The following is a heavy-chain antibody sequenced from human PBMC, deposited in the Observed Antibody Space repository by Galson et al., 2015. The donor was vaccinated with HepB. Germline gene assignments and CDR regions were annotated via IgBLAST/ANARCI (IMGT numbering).Heavy chain of an antibody. Sequence: SLRLSCAASGFTFSSYSMNWVRQAPGKGLEWVSSISSSSSYIYYADSVKGRFTISRDNAKNSLYLQMNSLRAEDTAVYYCARDSRSSWYGWFDPWGQGTLVTVSS. CDR3: ARDSRSSWYGWFDP. D-gene: IGHD6-13*01. CDR2: ISSSSSYI. CDR1: GFTFSSYS. J-gene: IGHJ5*02. V-gene: IGHV3-21*01.